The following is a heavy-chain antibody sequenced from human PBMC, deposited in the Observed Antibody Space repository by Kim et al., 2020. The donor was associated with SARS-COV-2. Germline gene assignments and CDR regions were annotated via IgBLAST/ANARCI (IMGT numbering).Heavy chain of an antibody. CDR2: MHATGNT. V-gene: IGHV4-4*08. D-gene: IGHD2-8*01. CDR1: GASSNNNY. CDR3: GRNGVYLDV. Sequence: SETLSLTCTVSGASSNNNYLSLSRNSPEKGLGSIGDMHATGNTEYNPALEGRVTRSIDTSRNQCSRKLRSVTAADTAMYFCGRNGVYLDVWGKGTTVTVSS. J-gene: IGHJ6*03.